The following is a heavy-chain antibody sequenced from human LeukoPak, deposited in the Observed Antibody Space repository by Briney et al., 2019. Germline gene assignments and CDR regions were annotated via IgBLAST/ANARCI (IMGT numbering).Heavy chain of an antibody. CDR1: GYTFTDYY. CDR3: PRSGTGENDY. V-gene: IGHV1-2*02. J-gene: IGHJ4*02. Sequence: GASVKVSCKASGYTFTDYYLHWVRQAPGQGLEWMGWINCNSGGTNFAPKFRGRVTMTRDMSITTAYMELSGLTSDDTAVYYCPRSGTGENDYWGQGTLVTVSS. CDR2: INCNSGGT. D-gene: IGHD3-10*01.